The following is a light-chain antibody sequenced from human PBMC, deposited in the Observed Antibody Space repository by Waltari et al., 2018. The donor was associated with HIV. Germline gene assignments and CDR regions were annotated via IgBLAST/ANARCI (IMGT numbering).Light chain of an antibody. CDR3: SSYTSSNTLV. Sequence: QSALTQTASVSGSPGQSITISCTGTSSDVGGYDHVSWYQQHPGKAPKLVIYEVYNRPSGISHRFSGSKSGNTASLTISGLQAEDEADYFYSSYTSSNTLVFGGGTKVTVL. CDR1: SSDVGGYDH. J-gene: IGLJ2*01. V-gene: IGLV2-14*01. CDR2: EVY.